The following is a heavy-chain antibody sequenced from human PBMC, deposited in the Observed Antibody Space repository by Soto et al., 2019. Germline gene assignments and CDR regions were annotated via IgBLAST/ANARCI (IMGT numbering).Heavy chain of an antibody. CDR3: ARDPAP. CDR2: IYNSATT. J-gene: IGHJ5*02. V-gene: IGHV4-31*03. CDR1: GGSISTGGYY. Sequence: QVQLQESGPGLVKPSQTLSLTCTVSGGSISTGGYYWSWIRQHPGKGLEWLGYIYNSATTYYNPSLKSRATISVDTSKNQFSLKLSSVTVADTAVYYCARDPAPWGQGALVTVSS.